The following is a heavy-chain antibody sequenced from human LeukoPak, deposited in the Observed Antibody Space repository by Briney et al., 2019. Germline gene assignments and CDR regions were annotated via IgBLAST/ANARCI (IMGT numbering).Heavy chain of an antibody. CDR2: IKQDGSEK. J-gene: IGHJ3*02. D-gene: IGHD3-10*01. CDR1: GGSISSYY. Sequence: SSETLSLTCTVSGGSISSYYWSWIRQPPGKGLEWVANIKQDGSEKSSVDSVKGRFTISRDNAKNSLYVQMNSLRVEDTAVYYCAREGPGGFDIWGQGKMVTVSS. CDR3: AREGPGGFDI. V-gene: IGHV3-7*01.